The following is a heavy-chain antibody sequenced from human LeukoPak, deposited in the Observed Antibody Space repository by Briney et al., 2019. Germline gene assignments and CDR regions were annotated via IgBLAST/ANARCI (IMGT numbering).Heavy chain of an antibody. CDR2: IKEDGSDK. Sequence: GSLRLSCAASGFTFSSYWMSWVRQAPGKGLEWVARIKEDGSDKYYVDSVKGRITISRDNAKNSLFLRMDSLRAEDTAVYYCARDRQYCSGGACYTLFDYWGRGTLVTVSS. J-gene: IGHJ4*02. V-gene: IGHV3-7*01. CDR1: GFTFSSYW. D-gene: IGHD2-15*01. CDR3: ARDRQYCSGGACYTLFDY.